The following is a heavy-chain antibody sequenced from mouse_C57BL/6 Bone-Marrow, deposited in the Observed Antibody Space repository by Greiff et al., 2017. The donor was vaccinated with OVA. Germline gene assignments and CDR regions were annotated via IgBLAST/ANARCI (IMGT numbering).Heavy chain of an antibody. V-gene: IGHV14-4*01. CDR2: IYPENGDT. D-gene: IGHD5-1-1*01. Sequence: EVQLQQSGAELVRPGASVKLSCTASGFTINDDYMPWVKQRPEQGLEWIGWIYPENGDTEYASKFQGKATITADTSSNTAYLQLSSLTSEDTAVYYCTTWIPPYYFDYWGQGTTLTVSS. CDR1: GFTINDDY. CDR3: TTWIPPYYFDY. J-gene: IGHJ2*01.